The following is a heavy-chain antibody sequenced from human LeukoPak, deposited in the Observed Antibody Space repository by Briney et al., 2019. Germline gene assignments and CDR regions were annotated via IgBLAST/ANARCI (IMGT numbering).Heavy chain of an antibody. Sequence: GGSLRLSCAASEFTFSSYGMHWVRQAPGKGLEWVAVIWSDGGNKFYADSVKGRFTISRDNSKNTLYLQMNSLRAEDTAAYYRARGYYDSSAYLFDYWGQGTLVTVSS. CDR1: EFTFSSYG. CDR3: ARGYYDSSAYLFDY. D-gene: IGHD3-22*01. J-gene: IGHJ4*02. V-gene: IGHV3-33*01. CDR2: IWSDGGNK.